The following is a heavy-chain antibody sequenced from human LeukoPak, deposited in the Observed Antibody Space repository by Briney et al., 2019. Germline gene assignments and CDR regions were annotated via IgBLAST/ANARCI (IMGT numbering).Heavy chain of an antibody. CDR1: GGTFSSYA. V-gene: IGHV1-69*13. Sequence: GASVKVSCKASGGTFSSYAISWVRQAPGQGLEWMGGIIPIFGTANYAQKFQGRVTITADESTSTAYMELSSLRSEDTAVYYCARALGDYVRGAFDIWGQGTMVTVSS. J-gene: IGHJ3*02. CDR2: IIPIFGTA. CDR3: ARALGDYVRGAFDI. D-gene: IGHD3-10*02.